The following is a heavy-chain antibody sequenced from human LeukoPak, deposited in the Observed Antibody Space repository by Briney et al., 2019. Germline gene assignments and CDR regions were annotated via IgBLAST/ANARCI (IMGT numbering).Heavy chain of an antibody. V-gene: IGHV4-61*02. Sequence: SETLSLTCTVSGGSISSGSYYWSWIRQPAGKGLEWIGRIYTSGSTNYNPSLKSRVTISVDTSKNQFSLQLNSMTPEDTAVYYCARTYYYYYKDVWGKGTTVTVSS. CDR1: GGSISSGSYY. CDR3: ARTYYYYYKDV. CDR2: IYTSGST. J-gene: IGHJ6*03.